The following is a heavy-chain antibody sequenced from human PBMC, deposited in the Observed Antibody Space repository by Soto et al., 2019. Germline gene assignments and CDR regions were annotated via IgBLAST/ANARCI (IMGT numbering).Heavy chain of an antibody. Sequence: PGGSLRLSCVASGFVFNKYWMSWVRQAPGKGPEWVASIKYDASEKYYVDSVKGRFTVSRDNAKNSASLHLNSPRVDDTAVYYCVRDVGPITIFGEALSGYLDSWGQGTLVTVSS. V-gene: IGHV3-7*03. CDR3: VRDVGPITIFGEALSGYLDS. CDR1: GFVFNKYW. J-gene: IGHJ4*02. CDR2: IKYDASEK. D-gene: IGHD3-3*01.